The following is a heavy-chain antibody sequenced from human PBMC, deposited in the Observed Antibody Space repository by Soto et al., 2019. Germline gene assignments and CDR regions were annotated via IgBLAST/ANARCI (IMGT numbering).Heavy chain of an antibody. J-gene: IGHJ6*02. CDR2: INHSGST. CDR1: GGSFSGYY. D-gene: IGHD5-12*01. CDR3: ARDHIVATIIDYYYGMDV. V-gene: IGHV4-34*01. Sequence: PSETLSLTCAVYGGSFSGYYWSWIRQPPGKGLEWIGEINHSGSTNYNPSLKSRVTISVDTSKNQFSLKLSSVTAADTAVYYCARDHIVATIIDYYYGMDVWGQGTTVTVSS.